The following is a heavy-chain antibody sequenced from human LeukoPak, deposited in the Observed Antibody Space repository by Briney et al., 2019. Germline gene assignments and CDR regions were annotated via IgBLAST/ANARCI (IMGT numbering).Heavy chain of an antibody. CDR2: ISAYNGNT. Sequence: ASVTVSCKASGYTFTSYGISWVRQAPGQGRAGMGCISAYNGNTNYAQKLQGRVTMTTDTSSSTAYMELRSLRPEETAVYYCPRFPTYYYGSGTLINDSWGQATLVTVSS. V-gene: IGHV1-18*01. D-gene: IGHD3-10*01. CDR3: PRFPTYYYGSGTLINDS. J-gene: IGHJ4*02. CDR1: GYTFTSYG.